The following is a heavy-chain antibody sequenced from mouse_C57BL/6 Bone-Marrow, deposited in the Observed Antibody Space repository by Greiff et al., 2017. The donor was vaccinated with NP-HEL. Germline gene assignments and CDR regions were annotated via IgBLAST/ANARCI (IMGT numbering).Heavy chain of an antibody. D-gene: IGHD1-1*01. J-gene: IGHJ2*01. CDR3: ARSGTTVVANYFDY. V-gene: IGHV1-64*01. CDR2: IHPNSGST. CDR1: GYTFTSYW. Sequence: QVQLQQPGAELVKPGASVKLSCKASGYTFTSYWMHWVKQRPGQGLEWIGMIHPNSGSTNYNEKFKSKATLTVDKSSSTAYIQLSSLTSEDSAVYYWARSGTTVVANYFDYWGQGTTLTVSS.